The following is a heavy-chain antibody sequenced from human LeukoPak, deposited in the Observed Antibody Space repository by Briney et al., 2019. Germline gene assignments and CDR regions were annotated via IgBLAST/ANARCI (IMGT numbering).Heavy chain of an antibody. CDR1: GYTFTSYG. CDR2: INPNSGGT. Sequence: ASVKVSCKASGYTFTSYGISWVRQAPGQGLEWMGWINPNSGGTNYAQKFQGRVTMTRDTSISTAYMELSRLRSDDTAVYYCARDENSSGWYGGLLGLWGQGTLVTVSS. J-gene: IGHJ4*02. V-gene: IGHV1-2*02. CDR3: ARDENSSGWYGGLLGL. D-gene: IGHD6-19*01.